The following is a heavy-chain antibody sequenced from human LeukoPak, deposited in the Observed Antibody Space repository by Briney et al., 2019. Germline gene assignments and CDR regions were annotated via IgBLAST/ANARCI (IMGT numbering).Heavy chain of an antibody. CDR2: ISGGGGNT. D-gene: IGHD4-17*01. J-gene: IGHJ6*02. Sequence: GGSLRLSCAASKFAFSSYAMSWVRQAPGKGLEWVSAISGGGGNTYYADSVKGRFTISRDNSRNTLYLQMNSLRAEDTAVYYCAKGSYDYGDYAPYYYGMDVWGQGTTVTVSS. CDR1: KFAFSSYA. CDR3: AKGSYDYGDYAPYYYGMDV. V-gene: IGHV3-23*01.